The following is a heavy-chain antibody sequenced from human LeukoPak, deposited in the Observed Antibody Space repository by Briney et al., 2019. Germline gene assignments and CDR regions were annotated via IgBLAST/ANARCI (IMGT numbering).Heavy chain of an antibody. CDR3: ARVSAGDYPDY. CDR2: IKEDESEK. J-gene: IGHJ4*02. Sequence: GGSLRLSCAASGFTFSNYWMSWVRQAPGKGLEWVANIKEDESEKSYVDSVKGRFTISRDNAKNSLYLQMNSLRAEDTAVYYCARVSAGDYPDYWGQGTLVTVSS. D-gene: IGHD7-27*01. CDR1: GFTFSNYW. V-gene: IGHV3-7*03.